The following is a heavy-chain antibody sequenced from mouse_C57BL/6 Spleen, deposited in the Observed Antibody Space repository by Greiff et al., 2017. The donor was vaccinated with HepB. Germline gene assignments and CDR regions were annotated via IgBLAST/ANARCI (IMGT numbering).Heavy chain of an antibody. Sequence: VQLQQSGAELVRPGASVTLSCKASGYTFTDYEMHWVKQTPVHGLEWIGAIDPETGGTAYNQKFKGKAILTADKSSSTAYMELRSLTSEDSAVYYCTSAGYDGVNWGQGTTLTVSS. CDR2: IDPETGGT. V-gene: IGHV1-15*01. J-gene: IGHJ2*01. D-gene: IGHD2-2*01. CDR1: GYTFTDYE. CDR3: TSAGYDGVN.